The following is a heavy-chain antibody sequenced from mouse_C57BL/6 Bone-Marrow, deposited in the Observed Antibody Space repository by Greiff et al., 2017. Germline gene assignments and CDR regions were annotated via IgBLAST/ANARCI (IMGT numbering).Heavy chain of an antibody. Sequence: VQLQQPGAELVKPGASVKLSCKASGYTFTSYWMHWVKQRPGQGLEWIGMIHPNSGSTNYNEKFKSKATLTVDKSSSPAYMQLSSLTSEDSAVYYCARSYYGYDGAWFAYWGQGTLVTVSA. J-gene: IGHJ3*01. CDR2: IHPNSGST. V-gene: IGHV1-64*01. D-gene: IGHD2-9*01. CDR3: ARSYYGYDGAWFAY. CDR1: GYTFTSYW.